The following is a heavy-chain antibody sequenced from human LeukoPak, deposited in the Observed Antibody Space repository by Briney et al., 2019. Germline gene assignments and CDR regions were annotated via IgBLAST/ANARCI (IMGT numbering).Heavy chain of an antibody. Sequence: GASAKVSCKASGYTFTSYDINWVRQATGQGLEWMGWMNPNSGNTGYAQKSQGRVTMTRNTSISTAYMELSSLRSEDTAVYYCAREGGLGTVFGVITWGQGTLVTVSS. CDR2: MNPNSGNT. J-gene: IGHJ5*02. V-gene: IGHV1-8*01. CDR1: GYTFTSYD. CDR3: AREGGLGTVFGVIT. D-gene: IGHD3-3*01.